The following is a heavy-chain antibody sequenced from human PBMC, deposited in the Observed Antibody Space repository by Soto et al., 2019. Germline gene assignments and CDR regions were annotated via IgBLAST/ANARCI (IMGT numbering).Heavy chain of an antibody. V-gene: IGHV2-5*02. D-gene: IGHD6-13*01. CDR2: IYWDDDK. CDR1: GFSLSTSGVG. CDR3: AHSGSSSWYRYNWFDP. Sequence: QITLKESGPTLVKPTQTLTLTCTFSGFSLSTSGVGVGWIRQPPGKALEWLALIYWDDDKRYSPSLKSRLTITKDTSKNQVVLTMTNMDPMDTAKYYGAHSGSSSWYRYNWFDPWGQGTLVTVSS. J-gene: IGHJ5*02.